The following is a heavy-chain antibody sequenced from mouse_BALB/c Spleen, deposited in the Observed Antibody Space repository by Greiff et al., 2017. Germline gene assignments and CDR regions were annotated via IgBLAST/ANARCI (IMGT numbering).Heavy chain of an antibody. V-gene: IGHV1-7*01. CDR3: AYYYGSRYLDD. CDR2: IYPSTGYT. Sequence: QVQLQQSGAELAKPGASVKMSCKASGYTFTSYWMHWVKQRPGQGLEWIGYIYPSTGYTEYNQKFKDKATLTADKSYSTANMQLSSLTSEDSAVYYCAYYYGSRYLDDWGEGTTVTVSS. J-gene: IGHJ1*01. CDR1: GYTFTSYW. D-gene: IGHD1-1*01.